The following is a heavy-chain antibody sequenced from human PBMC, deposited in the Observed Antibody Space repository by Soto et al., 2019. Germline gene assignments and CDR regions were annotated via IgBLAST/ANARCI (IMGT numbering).Heavy chain of an antibody. CDR2: ISKDSGRAT. Sequence: GGSLRLSCAASGFIFRDWFMSWIRQAPGKGLERISYISKDSGRATRYADSVKGRFTISRDNAKNSLFLQMNSLKTEDTAVYYCTTDRVWNDVGSGYWGQGTLVTVSS. V-gene: IGHV3-11*01. CDR3: TTDRVWNDVGSGY. CDR1: GFIFRDWF. J-gene: IGHJ4*02. D-gene: IGHD1-1*01.